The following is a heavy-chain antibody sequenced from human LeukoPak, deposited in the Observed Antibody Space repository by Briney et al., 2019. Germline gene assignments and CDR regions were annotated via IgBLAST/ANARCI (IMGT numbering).Heavy chain of an antibody. Sequence: PGGSLRLSCAASGFTFSGYSMNWVRQAPGKGLEWVSSISSSSSYIYYADSVKGRFTISRDNAKNSLYLQMNSLRAEDTAVYYCAIYGVSSPFDYWGQGTLVTVSS. CDR1: GFTFSGYS. V-gene: IGHV3-21*01. D-gene: IGHD4-17*01. CDR3: AIYGVSSPFDY. CDR2: ISSSSSYI. J-gene: IGHJ4*02.